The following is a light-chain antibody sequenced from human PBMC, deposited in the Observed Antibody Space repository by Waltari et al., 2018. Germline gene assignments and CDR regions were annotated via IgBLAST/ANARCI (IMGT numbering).Light chain of an antibody. Sequence: EIVLPQSPGTLSLSPGERATLSCRASQSVSSSYLAWYQQKPGQAPRLLIYGASSRATGIPDRISGSGSGTDFTLTLSSLEPEDFAVYYCQQHGTSPFTFGQGTKVEIK. CDR2: GAS. V-gene: IGKV3-20*01. CDR1: QSVSSSY. CDR3: QQHGTSPFT. J-gene: IGKJ2*01.